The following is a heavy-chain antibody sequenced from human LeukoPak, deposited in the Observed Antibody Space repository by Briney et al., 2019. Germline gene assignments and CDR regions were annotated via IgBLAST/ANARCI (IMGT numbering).Heavy chain of an antibody. CDR1: GDSISSGGYH. CDR2: IFYSGST. CDR3: AREGVMVRVFDY. Sequence: PSETLSLTCTVSGDSISSGGYHWSWIRQHPGKGLEWIGYIFYSGSTYYNPSLKSRVTISVDTSKNQFSLKLSSVTAADTAVYYCAREGVMVRVFDYWGQGTLVTVS. D-gene: IGHD3-10*01. V-gene: IGHV4-31*03. J-gene: IGHJ4*02.